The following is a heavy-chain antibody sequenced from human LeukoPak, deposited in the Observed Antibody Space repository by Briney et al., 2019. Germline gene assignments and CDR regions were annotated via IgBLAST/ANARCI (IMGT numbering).Heavy chain of an antibody. CDR1: GLTVSSNY. V-gene: IGHV3-66*02. J-gene: IGHJ6*02. CDR3: ARGFGKAAADVFGGYTMDV. Sequence: GVSLRLSCAASGLTVSSNYMSWVRQAPGKGLEWVSLIYAGGSTYYADSVRGRFTISRDNSKNTLYLQMNSLTPEDTAAYYCARGFGKAAADVFGGYTMDVWGQGTTVIVSS. D-gene: IGHD6-13*01. CDR2: IYAGGST.